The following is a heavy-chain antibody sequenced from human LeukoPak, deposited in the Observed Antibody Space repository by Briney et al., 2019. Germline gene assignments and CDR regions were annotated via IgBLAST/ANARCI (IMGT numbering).Heavy chain of an antibody. CDR2: IYASGRT. CDR3: ARETYYYDSSARFDP. V-gene: IGHV4-4*07. J-gene: IGHJ5*02. CDR1: GGSISTYY. Sequence: SETLSLTCIVSGGSISTYYWSWIRQPAGKGLEWIGRIYASGRTNYNPSLKSRVTMSVDTSKNQFSLNLSSVTAADTAVYYCARETYYYDSSARFDPWGQGTLVTVSS. D-gene: IGHD3-22*01.